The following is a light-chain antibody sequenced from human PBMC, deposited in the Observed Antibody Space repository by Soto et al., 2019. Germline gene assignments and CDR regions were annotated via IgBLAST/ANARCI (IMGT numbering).Light chain of an antibody. CDR3: QKYDTAPLT. V-gene: IGKV1-27*01. Sequence: DIHVTQSXYSLSASLGDRVSITCRASRDISNYLAWYQQKPGQVPRLLISGASTLHSGVPSRFSGSGSGTDFTLTITSMQPEDIATYFCQKYDTAPLTFGGGTKVDIK. J-gene: IGKJ4*01. CDR1: RDISNY. CDR2: GAS.